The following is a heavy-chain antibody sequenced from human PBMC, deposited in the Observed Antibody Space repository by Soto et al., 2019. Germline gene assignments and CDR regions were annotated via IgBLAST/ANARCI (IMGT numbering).Heavy chain of an antibody. J-gene: IGHJ4*02. D-gene: IGHD1-26*01. CDR3: ARAVSGTYYFDD. CDR2: IYYNGIT. CDR1: GGSISSGDYY. Sequence: QVQLQESGPGLVKPSQTLSLTCIVSGGSISSGDYYWSWIRQPPGKGLEWIGYIYYNGITYYNPSLKSLVSISVDTSKHQFSLKRSFVTAADTAVYYCARAVSGTYYFDDWSQGTLVTVSS. V-gene: IGHV4-30-4*01.